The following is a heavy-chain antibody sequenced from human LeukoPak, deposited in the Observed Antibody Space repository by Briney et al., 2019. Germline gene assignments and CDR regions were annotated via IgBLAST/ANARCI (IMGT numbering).Heavy chain of an antibody. CDR2: ISSSSDRI. D-gene: IGHD3-10*01. J-gene: IGHJ5*02. V-gene: IGHV3-48*02. CDR3: ARVPRGADNWFDP. Sequence: QAGGSLRLSCAAAGFTFSTYSMNWVRQAPGKGLEWRSYISSSSDRILYADSVKGRFTTSRDNAKNSLYLQMTSLRDEDTAVYYCARVPRGADNWFDPWGQGTLVTVSS. CDR1: GFTFSTYS.